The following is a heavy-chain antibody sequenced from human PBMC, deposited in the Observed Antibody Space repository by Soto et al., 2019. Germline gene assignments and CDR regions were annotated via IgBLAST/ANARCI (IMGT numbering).Heavy chain of an antibody. J-gene: IGHJ4*02. CDR3: ATVHSTSRSFDY. D-gene: IGHD6-6*01. Sequence: EVQLLESGGGLVQPGGSLRLSCAASGFTFSMSAMTWVRQAPGKGLEWVSTTGLNGRTTYYADSVKGRFTVSRDNSKNTLDLNMSSLRAEDTAVYYCATVHSTSRSFDYWGQGPLVTVSS. V-gene: IGHV3-23*01. CDR1: GFTFSMSA. CDR2: TGLNGRTT.